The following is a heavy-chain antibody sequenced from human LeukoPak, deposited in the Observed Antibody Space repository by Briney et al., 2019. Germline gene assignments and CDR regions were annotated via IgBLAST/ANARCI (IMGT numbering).Heavy chain of an antibody. D-gene: IGHD3-22*01. V-gene: IGHV3-33*01. CDR1: GFTFSSYG. Sequence: GGSLRLSCAAPGFTFSSYGMHWVRQAPGKGLQWVAVIWYDGSNKYYADSVKGRFTISRDNSKNTLYLQMNSLRAEDTAVYYCATPVSSDYDIGGGDVFDMGAKGKRVTF. CDR2: IWYDGSNK. CDR3: ATPVSSDYDIGGGDVFDM. J-gene: IGHJ3*02.